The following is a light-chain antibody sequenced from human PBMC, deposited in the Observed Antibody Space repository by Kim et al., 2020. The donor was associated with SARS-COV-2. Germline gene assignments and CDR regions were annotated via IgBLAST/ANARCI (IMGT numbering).Light chain of an antibody. J-gene: IGKJ4*01. V-gene: IGKV4-1*01. CDR2: WAS. CDR3: QQYYSTPLT. Sequence: DIVMTQSPDSLAVSLGERATINCKSSQSFLYSSNNKNYLAWYQQKPRQPPKLLIYWASTRESGVPDRFSGSGSGTDFTLTISSLQAEDVAVYYCQQYYSTPLTFGGGTKVDIK. CDR1: QSFLYSSNNKNY.